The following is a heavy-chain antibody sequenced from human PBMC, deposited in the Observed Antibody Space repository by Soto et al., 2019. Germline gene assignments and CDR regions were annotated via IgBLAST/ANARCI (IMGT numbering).Heavy chain of an antibody. V-gene: IGHV4-31*03. J-gene: IGHJ4*02. CDR3: ARDMEAGGLFDY. CDR1: GGSISSGGYY. D-gene: IGHD3-16*01. CDR2: IYYSGST. Sequence: SETLSLTCTVSGGSISSGGYYWSWIRQHPGKGLEWIGYIYYSGSTYYNPSLKSRVTISVDTSKNQFDLKLSSVTAADTAVYYCARDMEAGGLFDYWGQGTLVTVSS.